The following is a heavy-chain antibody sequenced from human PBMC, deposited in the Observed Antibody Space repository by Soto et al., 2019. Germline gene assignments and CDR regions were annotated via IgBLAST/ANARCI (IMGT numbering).Heavy chain of an antibody. CDR2: IYYSASA. V-gene: IGHV4-30-4*01. J-gene: IGHJ6*02. Sequence: QVQLQESGPGLVKPSQTLSLTCTVSGGSVSTGDYYWSWIRQSPGQGLEWIGYIYYSASAYYNPSLNSRVTISVDMSKNQFSLRLSSVTGADTAVYYCAREDVVTGAVDGWGQGTTVTVSS. D-gene: IGHD2-21*02. CDR3: AREDVVTGAVDG. CDR1: GGSVSTGDYY.